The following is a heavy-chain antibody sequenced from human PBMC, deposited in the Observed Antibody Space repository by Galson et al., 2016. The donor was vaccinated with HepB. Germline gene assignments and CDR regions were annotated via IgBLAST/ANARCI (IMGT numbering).Heavy chain of an antibody. CDR1: GFTFSRYG. CDR2: IWNDGSNN. Sequence: SLRLSCAASGFTFSRYGMHWVRQAPGKGLEWLAGIWNDGSNNYSVDSVKGRFTISRDNSKNTLYLQMNSLRAEDTAVYYCARQYSGGPRDYWGQGTLVIVSS. J-gene: IGHJ4*02. D-gene: IGHD6-25*01. CDR3: ARQYSGGPRDY. V-gene: IGHV3-33*01.